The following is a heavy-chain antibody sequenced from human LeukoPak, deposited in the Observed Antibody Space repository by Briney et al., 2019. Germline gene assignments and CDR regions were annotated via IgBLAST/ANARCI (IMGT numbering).Heavy chain of an antibody. V-gene: IGHV3-23*01. CDR1: GFTFSSHG. CDR2: ISGSGGGT. J-gene: IGHJ4*02. Sequence: GGSLRLSCEASGFTFSSHGMSWVRQAPGKGLEWVSGISGSGGGTFYADSVRGRFTISRDNSKNTVYLQMNSLRAEDTAVYYCAKSATTVTSNFDYWGQGTLVTVSS. D-gene: IGHD4-17*01. CDR3: AKSATTVTSNFDY.